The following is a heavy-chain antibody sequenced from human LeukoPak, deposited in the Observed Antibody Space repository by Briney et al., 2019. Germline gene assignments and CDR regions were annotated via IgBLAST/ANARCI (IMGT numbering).Heavy chain of an antibody. CDR2: ISSSSSYI. CDR1: GFTFSSYS. V-gene: IGHV3-21*01. CDR3: ARGNTMVRGVIIAPLDY. Sequence: GGSLRLSCAASGFTFSSYSMNWVRQAPGKGLEWVSSISSSSSYIYYADSVKGRFTISRDNAKNSLYLQMNSLRVGDTAVYYCARGNTMVRGVIIAPLDYWGQGTLVTVSS. J-gene: IGHJ4*02. D-gene: IGHD3-10*01.